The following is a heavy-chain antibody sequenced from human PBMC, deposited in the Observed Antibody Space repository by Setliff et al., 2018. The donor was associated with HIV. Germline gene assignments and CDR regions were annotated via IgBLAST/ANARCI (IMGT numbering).Heavy chain of an antibody. CDR2: IHYTGNT. Sequence: PSETLSLTCTVSGASISTTTYYWGWIRQPPGKGLEWIGSIHYTGNTYNTPSLKSRLTISVDASKNQISLKLTSVTAADTAVYYCAREGPKTYYFDYWGQGTLVTVSS. J-gene: IGHJ4*02. CDR3: AREGPKTYYFDY. V-gene: IGHV4-39*07. CDR1: GASISTTTYY.